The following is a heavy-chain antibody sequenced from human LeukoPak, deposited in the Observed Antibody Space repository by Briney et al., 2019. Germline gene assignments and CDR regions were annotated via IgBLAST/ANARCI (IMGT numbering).Heavy chain of an antibody. CDR3: AKERLGDLSPEDH. J-gene: IGHJ4*02. Sequence: PGGSLRLSCAVSGLTFGTYAMSWVRQAPGKGLEWVSGISGNGAHTYYADSVKGRFTISRDKSKNTLYLQMRSLRAEDTAIYYCAKERLGDLSPEDHWGQGTQVIVSS. V-gene: IGHV3-23*01. CDR2: ISGNGAHT. D-gene: IGHD3-16*02. CDR1: GLTFGTYA.